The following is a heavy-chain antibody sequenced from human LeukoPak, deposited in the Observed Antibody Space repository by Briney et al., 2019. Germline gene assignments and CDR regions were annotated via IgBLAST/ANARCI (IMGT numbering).Heavy chain of an antibody. CDR3: ARLGSYHDF. J-gene: IGHJ4*02. V-gene: IGHV4-59*08. D-gene: IGHD1-26*01. Sequence: SETLSLTCTVSGGSISGYYWTWIRQSPGKGLEWIADIYYSGITNYNPSLTSLRSRATILVDTSKNEVSLKVRSLTAADTAVYFCARLGSYHDFWGQGALVSVSS. CDR1: GGSISGYY. CDR2: IYYSGIT.